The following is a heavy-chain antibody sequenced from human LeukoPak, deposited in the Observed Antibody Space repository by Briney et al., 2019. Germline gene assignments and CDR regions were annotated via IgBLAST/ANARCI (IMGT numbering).Heavy chain of an antibody. D-gene: IGHD3-10*01. CDR1: GFTFSSYS. CDR2: ISSSSSYI. J-gene: IGHJ4*02. CDR3: ARGGSGSYYIIY. V-gene: IGHV3-21*01. Sequence: GGSLRLSCAASGFTFSSYSMNWVRQAPGKGLEWVSSISSSSSYIYYADSVKGRFTISRDNAKNSLYLQMNSLRAEDMAVYYRARGGSGSYYIIYWGQGTLVTVSS.